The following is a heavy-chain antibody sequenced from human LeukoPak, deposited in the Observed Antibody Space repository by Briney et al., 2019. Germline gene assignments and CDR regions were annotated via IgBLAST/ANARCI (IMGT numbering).Heavy chain of an antibody. D-gene: IGHD3-10*01. CDR3: TRAHYSGSGLSSYFDY. CDR1: GGSISSYY. CDR2: IYYTGST. Sequence: SETLSLTCTVSGGSISSYYWSWIRQSPGKGLEWIGYIYYTGSTNYNPSLKSRVTISVDTSKNQFSLNLRTVTSADRAVYYCTRAHYSGSGLSSYFDYWGQGTLVTVSS. J-gene: IGHJ4*02. V-gene: IGHV4-59*01.